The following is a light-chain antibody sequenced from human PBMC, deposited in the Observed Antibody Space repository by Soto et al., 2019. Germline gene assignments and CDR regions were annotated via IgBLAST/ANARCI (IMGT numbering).Light chain of an antibody. CDR1: SSDVSYYNY. CDR2: DVS. Sequence: QSALTQPASVSGSPGQSITISCTGTSSDVSYYNYVSWYQQHPGKAPNLMIYDVSNRPSGVSNRFSGSKSGNTASLTISGLQAEDEADYYCSSQGTSSTLVFGGGTKLTVL. V-gene: IGLV2-14*01. J-gene: IGLJ2*01. CDR3: SSQGTSSTLV.